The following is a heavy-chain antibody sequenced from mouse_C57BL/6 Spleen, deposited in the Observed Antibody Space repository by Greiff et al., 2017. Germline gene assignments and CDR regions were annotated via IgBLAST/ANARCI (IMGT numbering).Heavy chain of an antibody. CDR2: IYPGSGST. V-gene: IGHV1-55*01. D-gene: IGHD1-1*01. J-gene: IGHJ2*01. CDR3: ATKGEYYGSSPLDY. Sequence: QVQLQQPGAELVKPGASVKMSCKASGYTFTSYWITWVKQRPGQGLEWIGDIYPGSGSTNYNEKFKSKATLTVDTSSSTAYMQLSSLTSEDSAVYYCATKGEYYGSSPLDYWGQGTTLTVAS. CDR1: GYTFTSYW.